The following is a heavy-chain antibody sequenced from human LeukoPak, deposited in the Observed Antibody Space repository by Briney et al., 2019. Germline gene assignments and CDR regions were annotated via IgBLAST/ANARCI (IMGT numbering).Heavy chain of an antibody. Sequence: ASVKVSCKASGYTFTSYAMHWVRQAPGQRLEWMGWINAGNGNTKYSQKFQGRVTITADESTSTAYMELSSLRSEDTAVYYCARDVGYTAMMPDYWGQGTLVTVSS. J-gene: IGHJ4*02. CDR3: ARDVGYTAMMPDY. CDR1: GYTFTSYA. D-gene: IGHD5-18*01. V-gene: IGHV1-3*01. CDR2: INAGNGNT.